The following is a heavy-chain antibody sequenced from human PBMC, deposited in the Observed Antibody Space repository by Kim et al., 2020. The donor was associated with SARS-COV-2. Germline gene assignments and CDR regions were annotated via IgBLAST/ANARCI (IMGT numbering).Heavy chain of an antibody. V-gene: IGHV3-48*03. CDR2: IISSGTTI. D-gene: IGHD4-4*01. CDR3: ASGPNYSPFDY. Sequence: GGSLRLSCAASGFTFSSYEMNWVRQAPGKGLEWVSYIISSGTTIYYADSVRGRFTISIDNDKNSLYLQMNSLRAEDTAVYYCASGPNYSPFDYWGQGTL. CDR1: GFTFSSYE. J-gene: IGHJ4*02.